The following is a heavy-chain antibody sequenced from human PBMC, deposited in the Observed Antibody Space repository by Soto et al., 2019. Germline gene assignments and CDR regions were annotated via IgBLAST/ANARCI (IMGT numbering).Heavy chain of an antibody. Sequence: QVKLVQSGAEVKKPGASVKVSCKASGYTFNTYAITWVRQAPGQGLEWMGWISGYNGNTNYAQTLQGRGTMTTDTSTSTAYLELRSLRSDDTAVYYCARTVEYDSIPYYYADFWGQGTLVTVSS. CDR2: ISGYNGNT. V-gene: IGHV1-18*01. D-gene: IGHD2-21*01. CDR1: GYTFNTYA. J-gene: IGHJ4*01. CDR3: ARTVEYDSIPYYYADF.